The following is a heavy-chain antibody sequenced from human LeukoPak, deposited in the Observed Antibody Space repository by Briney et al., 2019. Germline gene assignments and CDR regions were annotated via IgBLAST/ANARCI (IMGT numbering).Heavy chain of an antibody. V-gene: IGHV3-66*02. CDR2: IYSGDST. CDR1: GFTVSSNY. D-gene: IGHD4-17*01. J-gene: IGHJ3*02. CDR3: ARWGTDYGDAFDI. Sequence: PGRSLRLSCAASGFTVSSNYMSWVRQAPGKGLEWVSVIYSGDSTNYADSVKGRFTISRDSSKNTLYLQMNSLRAEDTAVYYCARWGTDYGDAFDIWGQGTMVIVSS.